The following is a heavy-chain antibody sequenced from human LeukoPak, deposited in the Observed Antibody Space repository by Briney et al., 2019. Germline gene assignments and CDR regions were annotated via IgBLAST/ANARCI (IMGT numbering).Heavy chain of an antibody. J-gene: IGHJ4*02. CDR2: ISAYNGNT. Sequence: ASVKVSCKASGYTFRSYGLNWVRQAPGQGLEWMGWISAYNGNTNYVQKLQGRVTMTTDTSTSTAYMELRSLRSDDTAVYYCARVNGYNDWNYFDYWGQGTLVTVSS. V-gene: IGHV1-18*01. D-gene: IGHD5-24*01. CDR1: GYTFRSYG. CDR3: ARVNGYNDWNYFDY.